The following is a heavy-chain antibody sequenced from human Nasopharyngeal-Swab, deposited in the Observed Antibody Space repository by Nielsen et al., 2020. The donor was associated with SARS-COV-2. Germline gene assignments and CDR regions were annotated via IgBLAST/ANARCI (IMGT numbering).Heavy chain of an antibody. D-gene: IGHD6-13*01. V-gene: IGHV3-23*03. CDR1: GFTFSSYA. CDR2: IYSGGSST. J-gene: IGHJ4*02. Sequence: GGSLRLSCAASGFTFSSYAMSWVRQAPGKGLEWVSVIYSGGSSTYYADSVKGRFTISRDNSKNTLYLQMNSLRAEDTAVYYCAKVASSSWYNYFDYWGQGTLVTVSS. CDR3: AKVASSSWYNYFDY.